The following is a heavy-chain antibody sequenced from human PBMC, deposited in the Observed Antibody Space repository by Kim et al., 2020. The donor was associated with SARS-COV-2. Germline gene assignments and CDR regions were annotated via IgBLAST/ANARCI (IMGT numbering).Heavy chain of an antibody. J-gene: IGHJ4*02. CDR3: ASLSRIVTTAWFDY. D-gene: IGHD5-12*01. V-gene: IGHV5-51*01. Sequence: YSPSLQGQVTISADKSISTAYRQWSSLKASDTAMYYCASLSRIVTTAWFDYWGQGTLVTVSS.